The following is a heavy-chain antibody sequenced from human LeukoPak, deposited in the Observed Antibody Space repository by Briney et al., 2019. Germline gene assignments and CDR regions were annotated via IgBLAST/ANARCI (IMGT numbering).Heavy chain of an antibody. Sequence: ASVKVSCKASGYTFTSYYMHWVRQAPGQGLEWMGIINPSGGSTSYAQKFQGRVTMTRDTSTSTVYMELSSLRSEDTAVYYCATSPGSYGDYAGAFDIWGQGTMVTVSS. CDR2: INPSGGST. CDR3: ATSPGSYGDYAGAFDI. J-gene: IGHJ3*02. V-gene: IGHV1-46*01. D-gene: IGHD4-17*01. CDR1: GYTFTSYY.